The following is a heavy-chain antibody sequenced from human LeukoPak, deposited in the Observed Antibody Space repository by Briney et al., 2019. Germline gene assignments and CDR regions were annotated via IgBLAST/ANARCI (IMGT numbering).Heavy chain of an antibody. D-gene: IGHD3-9*01. CDR1: GFTFSSYS. V-gene: IGHV3-21*01. Sequence: NPGGSLRLSCAASGFTFSSYSMNWVRQAPGKGLEWVSSISSSSSYIYYADSVKGRFTISRDNAKNSLYLQMNSLRAKDTAVYYCARLGVYFDFWFDPWGQGTLVTVSS. CDR3: ARLGVYFDFWFDP. J-gene: IGHJ5*02. CDR2: ISSSSSYI.